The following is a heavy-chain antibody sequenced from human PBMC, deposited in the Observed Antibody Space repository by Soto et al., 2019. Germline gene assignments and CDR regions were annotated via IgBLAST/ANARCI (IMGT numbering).Heavy chain of an antibody. J-gene: IGHJ4*02. D-gene: IGHD6-13*01. CDR1: GFTLSTYS. CDR2: ISSSSSTI. V-gene: IGHV3-48*02. Sequence: EVQLVESGGGLVQPGGSLRLSCVASGFTLSTYSMNWVRQAPGKGLEWVSYISSSSSTIYYADSVKGRFTISRDNAKNSLYLQMNSLRDDDTAVYYCASAHSITWARFDYWGQGSLVTVSS. CDR3: ASAHSITWARFDY.